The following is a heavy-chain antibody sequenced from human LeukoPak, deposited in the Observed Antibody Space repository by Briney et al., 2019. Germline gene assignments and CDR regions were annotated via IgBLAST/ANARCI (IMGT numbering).Heavy chain of an antibody. CDR3: ARVVGSFFDY. Sequence: GGSLRLSCAASGFTFSTYAMTWVRQAPGKGLEWVSLISGTGGSTYYADSVKGRFTISRDNAKNSLYLQMNSLRAEDTAVYYCARVVGSFFDYWGQGTLVTVSS. D-gene: IGHD3-10*01. V-gene: IGHV3-23*01. CDR1: GFTFSTYA. CDR2: ISGTGGST. J-gene: IGHJ4*02.